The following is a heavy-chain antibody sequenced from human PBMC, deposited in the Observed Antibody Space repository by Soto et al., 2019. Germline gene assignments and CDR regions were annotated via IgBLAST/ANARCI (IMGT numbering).Heavy chain of an antibody. V-gene: IGHV1-18*01. CDR1: GYTFTTSG. CDR3: ASAGELPYYYYGMDV. D-gene: IGHD1-7*01. CDR2: VSGYNGNT. J-gene: IGHJ6*02. Sequence: QVQLVQSGGEVKKPGASVKVSCKASGYTFTTSGVSWVRQAPGQGLEWMGWVSGYNGNTKYEETFHDRVTMTTDTSTSTAYLELRSLTTDDTAVYYCASAGELPYYYYGMDVWGQGTTVIVSS.